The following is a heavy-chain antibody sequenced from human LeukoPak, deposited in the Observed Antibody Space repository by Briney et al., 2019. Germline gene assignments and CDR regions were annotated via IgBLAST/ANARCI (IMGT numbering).Heavy chain of an antibody. J-gene: IGHJ4*02. CDR2: IIPVLGTA. Sequence: SVKVSCKASGITFSYCTISWVRQAPGQGLEWMGRIIPVLGTADYAQKFQGRVTMTTDESTNTAYMELSSLRSEDTAVYYCAREPVPRSSGLQYWGQGTLVTVSS. CDR3: AREPVPRSSGLQY. V-gene: IGHV1-69*16. CDR1: GITFSYCT. D-gene: IGHD3-22*01.